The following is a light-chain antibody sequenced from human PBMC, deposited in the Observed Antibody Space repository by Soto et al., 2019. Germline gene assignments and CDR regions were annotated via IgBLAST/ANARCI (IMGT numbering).Light chain of an antibody. Sequence: EVMLTQSPGTLSSSPGEIATLSCTASQSVSSNYLAWYQQKSGQAPRLLIYGASNRATGIPDRFSGSGSGTDFTLTIRRLEPEGFAVYYCQQYDTSPRTFGQGTKVEFK. CDR2: GAS. J-gene: IGKJ1*01. CDR1: QSVSSNY. CDR3: QQYDTSPRT. V-gene: IGKV3-20*01.